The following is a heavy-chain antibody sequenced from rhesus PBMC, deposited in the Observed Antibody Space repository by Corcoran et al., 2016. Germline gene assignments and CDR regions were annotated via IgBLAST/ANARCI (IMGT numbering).Heavy chain of an antibody. CDR1: GFTFRVHY. CDR3: AKGGGWSLIDS. Sequence: EVQLVESGGGLVQPGGSLRLSCAASGFTFRVHYLDWVRRAPGKGVGWVSSSGRGRGSTTLYPDSVKGRFTISRDNAKNTVYLQMNSLRAEDTAVYYCAKGGGWSLIDSWGQGVLVTVSS. J-gene: IGHJ4*01. D-gene: IGHD6-37*01. V-gene: IGHV3-110*02. CDR2: SGRGRGSTT.